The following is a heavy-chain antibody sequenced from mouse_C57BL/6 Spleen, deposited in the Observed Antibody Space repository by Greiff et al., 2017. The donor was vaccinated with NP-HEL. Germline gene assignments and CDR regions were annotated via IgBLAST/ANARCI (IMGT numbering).Heavy chain of an antibody. V-gene: IGHV3-6*01. CDR2: ISYDGSN. J-gene: IGHJ2*01. Sequence: EVQLQESGPGLVKPSPSLSLTCSATGYSITSGYYWKWIRQPPGNQLEWMGYISYDGSNNYNPSLKNRISITRDTSKNQLFLKLNSVTTEDTATYYCARAAGFDYWGQGTTLTVSS. CDR1: GYSITSGYY. CDR3: ARAAGFDY.